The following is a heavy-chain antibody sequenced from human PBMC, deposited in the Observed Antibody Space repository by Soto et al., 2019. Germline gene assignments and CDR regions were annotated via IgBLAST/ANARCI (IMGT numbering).Heavy chain of an antibody. CDR3: ARVRWIDIVVVPAELWFDP. CDR1: GGSISSYY. V-gene: IGHV4-59*06. D-gene: IGHD2-2*01. Sequence: SETLSLTCTVSGGSISSYYWSWIRQHPGKGLEWIGYIYYSGSTYYNPSLKSRVTISVDTSKNQFSLKLSSVTAADTAVYYCARVRWIDIVVVPAELWFDPWGQGTLVTVSS. CDR2: IYYSGST. J-gene: IGHJ5*02.